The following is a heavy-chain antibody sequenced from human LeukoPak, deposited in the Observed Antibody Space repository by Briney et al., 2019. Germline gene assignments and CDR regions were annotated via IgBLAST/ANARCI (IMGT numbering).Heavy chain of an antibody. CDR3: AKGGYDFWSGYRFYFDY. Sequence: GGSLRLSCAASGFTFDDYAMHWVRQAPGKGLEWVSLISGDGGSTYYADSVKGRFTISRDNSKNSLYLQMNSLRTEDTALYYCAKGGYDFWSGYRFYFDYWGQGTLATVSS. V-gene: IGHV3-43*02. CDR2: ISGDGGST. D-gene: IGHD3-3*01. J-gene: IGHJ4*02. CDR1: GFTFDDYA.